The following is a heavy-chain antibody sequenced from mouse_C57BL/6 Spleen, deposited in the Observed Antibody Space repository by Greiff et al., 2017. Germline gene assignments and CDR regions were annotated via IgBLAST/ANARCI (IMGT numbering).Heavy chain of an antibody. V-gene: IGHV1-15*01. Sequence: QVQLKESGAELVRPGASVTLSCKASGYTSTDYEMHWVKQTPVHGLEWIGAIDPETGGTAYNQKFKGKAILTADKSSSTAYMELRSLTSEDAAVYYCTRWGYWSQGPTLTVSS. J-gene: IGHJ2*01. CDR2: IDPETGGT. CDR3: TRWGY. CDR1: GYTSTDYE.